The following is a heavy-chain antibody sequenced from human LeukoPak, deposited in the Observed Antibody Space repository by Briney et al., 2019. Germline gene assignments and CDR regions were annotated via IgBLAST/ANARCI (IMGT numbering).Heavy chain of an antibody. Sequence: PSETLSLTCTVSGGSISSGGYYWSWIRQHPGKGLEWIGYIYYSGSTYYNPSLKSRVTISVDTSKNQFSLKLSSVTAADTAVYYCARVRGSSYEVYWFDPWGQGTLVTVSS. CDR3: ARVRGSSYEVYWFDP. CDR2: IYYSGST. CDR1: GGSISSGGYY. J-gene: IGHJ5*02. V-gene: IGHV4-31*03. D-gene: IGHD6-6*01.